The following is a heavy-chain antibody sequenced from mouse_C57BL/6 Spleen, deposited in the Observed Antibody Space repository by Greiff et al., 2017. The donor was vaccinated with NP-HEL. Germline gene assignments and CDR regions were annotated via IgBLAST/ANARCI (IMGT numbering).Heavy chain of an antibody. V-gene: IGHV5-4*01. CDR3: ARENYGSRAMDY. J-gene: IGHJ4*01. Sequence: EVHLVESGGGLVKPGGSLKLSCAASGFTFSSYAMSWVRQTPEKRLEWVATISDGGSYTYYPDNVKGRFTISRDNAKNNLYLQMSHLKSEDTAMYYCARENYGSRAMDYWGQGTSVTVSS. CDR2: ISDGGSYT. D-gene: IGHD1-1*01. CDR1: GFTFSSYA.